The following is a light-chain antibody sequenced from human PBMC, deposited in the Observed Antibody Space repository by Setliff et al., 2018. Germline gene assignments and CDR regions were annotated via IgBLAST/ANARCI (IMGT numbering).Light chain of an antibody. V-gene: IGLV2-14*01. Sequence: QSALTQPASVSGSPGQSITISCTGTSXDVXXXXXXXXXXXXXXKAPKLMXXXVSNRPSGVSNRFSGSKSGNTASLTISGLQAEDEADYYCSSYTSSSTRVFGTGTKVTVL. J-gene: IGLJ1*01. CDR3: SSYTSSSTRV. CDR1: SXDVXXXXX. CDR2: XVS.